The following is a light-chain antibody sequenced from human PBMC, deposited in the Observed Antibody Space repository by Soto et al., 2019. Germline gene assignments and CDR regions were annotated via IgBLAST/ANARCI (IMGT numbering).Light chain of an antibody. CDR1: QSISSW. J-gene: IGKJ1*01. Sequence: DIQMTQYPSTLSASVGDRVTITCWASQSISSWLAWYQHKPGKAPKLLIYKASTLESGVPSRFSGSGSGTDFTLTISSLKTEDFANYYCQQSYSTHTWTFGHGTKVDIK. V-gene: IGKV1-5*03. CDR3: QQSYSTHTWT. CDR2: KAS.